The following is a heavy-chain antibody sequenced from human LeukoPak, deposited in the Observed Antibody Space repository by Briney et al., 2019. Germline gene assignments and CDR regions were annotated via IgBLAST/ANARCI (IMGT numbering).Heavy chain of an antibody. D-gene: IGHD3-10*01. J-gene: IGHJ4*02. CDR1: GGSISSGGYY. V-gene: IGHV4-31*03. CDR3: ARAQKGGTTYGWFDN. Sequence: NPSQTLSLTCTVSGGSISSGGYYWSWIRQHPGKGLEWIGYIYYSGSTYYNPPLKSRVTISVDTSKNQFSLKLSSVTAAHTAVYYCARAQKGGTTYGWFDNWGQGTLVTVSS. CDR2: IYYSGST.